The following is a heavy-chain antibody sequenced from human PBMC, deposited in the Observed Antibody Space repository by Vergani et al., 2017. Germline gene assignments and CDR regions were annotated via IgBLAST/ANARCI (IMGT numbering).Heavy chain of an antibody. V-gene: IGHV4-31*03. D-gene: IGHD6-6*01. CDR2: INHSGST. Sequence: QVQLQESGPGLVKPSQTLSLTCTVSGGSISSGGYYWSWIRQHPGKGLEWIGEINHSGSTNYNPSLKSRVTISVDTSKNQFSLKLSSVTAADTAVDYCARRPGGHRGSSTYWGYYYYMDVGGKGTTVTVSS. J-gene: IGHJ6*03. CDR3: ARRPGGHRGSSTYWGYYYYMDV. CDR1: GGSISSGGYY.